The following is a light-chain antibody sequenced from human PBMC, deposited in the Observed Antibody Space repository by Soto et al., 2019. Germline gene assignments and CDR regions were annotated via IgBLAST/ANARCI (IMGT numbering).Light chain of an antibody. CDR1: QSVSSSY. J-gene: IGKJ4*01. CDR2: GAS. Sequence: IVLTQSPGTLSLSPGERATLSCRASQSVSSSYLAWYQQKPGQAPRLLIYGASSRATGIPDRFSGSGSGTDFTLTISRLEPEDFAVYYCQQYGSSALTFGGGTKADIK. CDR3: QQYGSSALT. V-gene: IGKV3-20*01.